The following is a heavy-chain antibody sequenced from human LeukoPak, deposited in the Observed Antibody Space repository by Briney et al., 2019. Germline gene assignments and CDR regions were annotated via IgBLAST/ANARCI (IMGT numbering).Heavy chain of an antibody. CDR3: ARVGDWNDLVY. V-gene: IGHV4-59*08. CDR1: GGSISSYY. Sequence: PSETLSLTCTVSGGSISSYYWSWIRQPPGKGLEWIGYIYYSGSANNNPSLKIRVTITVDTSTNQLSLRLTSVTAADTAVYYCARVGDWNDLVYWGQGILVTVSS. CDR2: IYYSGSA. D-gene: IGHD1-1*01. J-gene: IGHJ4*02.